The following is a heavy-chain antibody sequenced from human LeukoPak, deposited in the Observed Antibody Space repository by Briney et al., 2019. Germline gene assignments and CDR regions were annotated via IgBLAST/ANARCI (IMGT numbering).Heavy chain of an antibody. D-gene: IGHD2-2*03. CDR1: GFTFSSYG. CDR3: TTVDIVVVPAAAEDRFYYYYYMDV. V-gene: IGHV3-15*01. Sequence: GGSLRLSCAASGFTFSSYGMHWVRQAPGKGLEWVGRIKSKTDGGTTDYAAPVKGRFTISRDDSKNTLYLQMNSLKAEDTAVYYCTTVDIVVVPAAAEDRFYYYYYMDVWGKGTTVTVSS. J-gene: IGHJ6*03. CDR2: IKSKTDGGTT.